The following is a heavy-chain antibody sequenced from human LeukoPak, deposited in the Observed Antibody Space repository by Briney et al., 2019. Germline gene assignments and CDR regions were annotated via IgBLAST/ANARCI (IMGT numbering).Heavy chain of an antibody. CDR1: GYTFTGYY. CDR3: ARSDSSSWSFIDY. V-gene: IGHV1-2*02. CDR2: INPNSGGT. D-gene: IGHD6-13*01. Sequence: ASVEVSCKASGYTFTGYYIHWVRQAPGQGLEWMGWINPNSGGTNYAQQFQGRVTMTRDTSISTAYMELSKLRSDDTAVYHCARSDSSSWSFIDYWGQGTLVTVSS. J-gene: IGHJ4*02.